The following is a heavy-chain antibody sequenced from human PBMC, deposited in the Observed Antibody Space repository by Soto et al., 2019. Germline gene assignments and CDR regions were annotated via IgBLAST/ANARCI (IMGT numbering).Heavy chain of an antibody. V-gene: IGHV1-2*02. D-gene: IGHD3-22*01. CDR3: ARDVVRSGYMWVRGYYFDY. Sequence: ASVKVSCKASGYTFTGYYMHWARQAPGQGLEWMGWINPNSGGTNYAQKFQGRVTMTRDTSISTAYVELSRLRSDDTAVYYCARDVVRSGYMWVRGYYFDYWGQGTLVTVSS. J-gene: IGHJ4*02. CDR2: INPNSGGT. CDR1: GYTFTGYY.